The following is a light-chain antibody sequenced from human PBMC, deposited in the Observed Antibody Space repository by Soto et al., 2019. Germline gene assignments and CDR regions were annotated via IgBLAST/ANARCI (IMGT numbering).Light chain of an antibody. CDR2: EGS. Sequence: QSALTQPASVSGSPGQSIAISCTGTSSDVENYNLVSWYQQHPGKAPKLMIYEGSKRPSGVSNRFSGSKSDNTASLTISGLQAEDEADYYCCSYVGSSKKFGGGTKLTVL. V-gene: IGLV2-23*01. CDR1: SSDVENYNL. J-gene: IGLJ2*01. CDR3: CSYVGSSKK.